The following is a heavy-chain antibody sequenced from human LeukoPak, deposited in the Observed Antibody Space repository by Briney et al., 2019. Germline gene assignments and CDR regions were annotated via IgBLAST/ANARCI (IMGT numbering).Heavy chain of an antibody. CDR2: IYSGGST. CDR3: AKDYSNYGSGIFDY. CDR1: GFTVSSNY. Sequence: GGSLRLSCAASGFTVSSNYMSWVRQAPGKGLEWVSVIYSGGSTYYADSVKGRFTISRDNSKNTLCLQMNSLRAEDTAVYYCAKDYSNYGSGIFDYWGQGTLVTVSS. D-gene: IGHD3-10*01. J-gene: IGHJ4*02. V-gene: IGHV3-53*01.